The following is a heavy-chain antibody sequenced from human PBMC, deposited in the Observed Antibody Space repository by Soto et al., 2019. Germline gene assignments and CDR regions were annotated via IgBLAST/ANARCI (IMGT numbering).Heavy chain of an antibody. J-gene: IGHJ5*02. D-gene: IGHD3-10*01. CDR2: IATYNSNK. V-gene: IGHV1-18*01. CDR1: GDTFTNFG. Sequence: GASVKVSWKTSGDTFTNFGLSWVRQAPGQGLEWMGWIATYNSNKNYAQKFQGRLTLTTDTSTSTGYMELKSLEYDDTAVYYCARVLRGVVNWFDPWGQGTLVTVSS. CDR3: ARVLRGVVNWFDP.